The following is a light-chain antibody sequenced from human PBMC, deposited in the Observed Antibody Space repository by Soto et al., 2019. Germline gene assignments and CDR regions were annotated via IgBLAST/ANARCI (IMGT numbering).Light chain of an antibody. V-gene: IGKV3-15*01. CDR3: QQDSTWPPRYT. CDR1: QSVSSY. J-gene: IGKJ2*01. Sequence: EIVMTQSPATLSVPPGGRATLSCRASQSVSSYLAWYQQRPGQPPRLLIYRASTRATGIPARFSGSGSGTEFSLTLSSLQSEDFAVYYCQQDSTWPPRYTFGQGTKLEI. CDR2: RAS.